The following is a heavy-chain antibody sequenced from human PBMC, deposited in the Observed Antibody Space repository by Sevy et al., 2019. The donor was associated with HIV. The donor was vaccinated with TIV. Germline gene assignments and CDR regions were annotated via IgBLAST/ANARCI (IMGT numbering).Heavy chain of an antibody. J-gene: IGHJ6*02. CDR3: ARDPSGYYGSGSLSGSKASYYYGMDV. V-gene: IGHV3-48*01. Sequence: GGSLRLSCAASGFTCSSYSMNWVRQAPGKGLEWVSYISSSSSTIYYADSVKGRFTISRDNAKNSLYRQVISLRAEDTAVYYCARDPSGYYGSGSLSGSKASYYYGMDVWGQGTTFTVSS. CDR1: GFTCSSYS. D-gene: IGHD3-10*01. CDR2: ISSSSSTI.